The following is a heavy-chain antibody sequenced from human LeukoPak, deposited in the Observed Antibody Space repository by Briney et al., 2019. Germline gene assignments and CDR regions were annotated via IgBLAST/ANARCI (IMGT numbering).Heavy chain of an antibody. V-gene: IGHV3-21*01. CDR2: ISSTGSYI. Sequence: GGSLRLSCTPSGFTFSTYSMNWVRQAPGKGLEWVSSISSTGSYIYYADSMRGRFTISRDNAKNSLYLQMNSLRAEDTAVYYCARESGSRSYYYYMDVWGKGTTVTVSS. CDR1: GFTFSTYS. D-gene: IGHD2-2*01. J-gene: IGHJ6*03. CDR3: ARESGSRSYYYYMDV.